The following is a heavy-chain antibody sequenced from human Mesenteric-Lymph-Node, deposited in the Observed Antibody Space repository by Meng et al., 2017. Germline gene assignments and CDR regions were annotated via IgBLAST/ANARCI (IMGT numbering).Heavy chain of an antibody. Sequence: QVQLMESGGGVVQPGRSLRRSCAASGFTFSRYAMHWVRQAPGKGLESVAVVSDDGVDKLYTDSVKGHFPLSSDNSKNTLYLPMNSLRIEDTAVFHCAKGASYSSVPSYFDYCGQGTLVTVSS. CDR3: AKGASYSSVPSYFDY. D-gene: IGHD6-19*01. CDR1: GFTFSRYA. J-gene: IGHJ4*02. CDR2: VSDDGVDK. V-gene: IGHV3-30*18.